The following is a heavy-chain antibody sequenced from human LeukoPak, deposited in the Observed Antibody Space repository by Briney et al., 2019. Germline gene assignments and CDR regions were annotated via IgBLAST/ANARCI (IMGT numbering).Heavy chain of an antibody. CDR2: INRDGSST. Sequence: GGSLRLSCAASGFTFSSYSMNWVCQAPGKGLVWVSRINRDGSSTSYADSVKGRFTISRDNAKNTLYLQMNSLRAEDTAVYYCARDRETYYDILTGYYTLGDAFDIWGQGTMVTVSS. J-gene: IGHJ3*02. CDR3: ARDRETYYDILTGYYTLGDAFDI. CDR1: GFTFSSYS. V-gene: IGHV3-74*01. D-gene: IGHD3-9*01.